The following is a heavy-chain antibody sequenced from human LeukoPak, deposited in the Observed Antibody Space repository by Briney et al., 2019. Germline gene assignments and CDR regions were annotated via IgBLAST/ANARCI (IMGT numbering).Heavy chain of an antibody. Sequence: PGGSLRLSCAASGFTFSSYSMSWVRQAPGKGLEWVSSISSSSSYIYYADSVKGRFTISRDNAKNSLYLRMNSLRAEDTAVYYCARDGSDYYDTSGFSSWGQGTLVTVSS. CDR2: ISSSSSYI. J-gene: IGHJ5*02. CDR3: ARDGSDYYDTSGFSS. V-gene: IGHV3-21*01. CDR1: GFTFSSYS. D-gene: IGHD3-22*01.